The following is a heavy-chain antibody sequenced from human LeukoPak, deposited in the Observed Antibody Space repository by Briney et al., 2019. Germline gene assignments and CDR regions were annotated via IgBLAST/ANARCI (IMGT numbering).Heavy chain of an antibody. CDR2: IIPIFGTA. CDR1: GGTFNSYA. CDR3: ARARSPSSGYLLRDHYWFDP. D-gene: IGHD3-22*01. Sequence: SVKVSCKASGGTFNSYAISWVRQAPGQGLEWMGGIIPIFGTANHAQKFQGRVTITTDESTSTAYMELSSLRSEDTAVYYCARARSPSSGYLLRDHYWFDPWGQGTLVTVSS. J-gene: IGHJ5*02. V-gene: IGHV1-69*05.